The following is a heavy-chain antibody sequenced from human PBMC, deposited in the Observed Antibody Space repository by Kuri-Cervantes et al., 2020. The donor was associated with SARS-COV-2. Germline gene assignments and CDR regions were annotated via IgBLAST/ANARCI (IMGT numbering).Heavy chain of an antibody. CDR3: ARQVDYDILTYYGMDV. CDR1: GGSISSSNW. V-gene: IGHV4-4*02. Sequence: SETLSLTCAVSGGSISSSNWWSWVRQPPGKGLEWIGEIYHSGSTNYNPSLKSRVTISVDKSKNQFSLKLSSVTAADTAVYYCARQVDYDILTYYGMDVWGQGTLVTVSS. CDR2: IYHSGST. J-gene: IGHJ6*02. D-gene: IGHD3-9*01.